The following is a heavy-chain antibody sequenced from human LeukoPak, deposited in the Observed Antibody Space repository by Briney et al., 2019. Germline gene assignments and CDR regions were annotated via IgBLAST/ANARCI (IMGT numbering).Heavy chain of an antibody. CDR3: ARDKKGTIFGASYFDY. CDR2: ISSSSSTI. Sequence: GGSLRLSCAASGFTFSSYSMNWVRQAPGKGLEWVSYISSSSSTIYYADSVKGRFTISRDNAKNSLYLQMNSLRAEDTAVYYCARDKKGTIFGASYFDYWGQGTLVTVSS. D-gene: IGHD3-3*01. V-gene: IGHV3-48*01. J-gene: IGHJ4*02. CDR1: GFTFSSYS.